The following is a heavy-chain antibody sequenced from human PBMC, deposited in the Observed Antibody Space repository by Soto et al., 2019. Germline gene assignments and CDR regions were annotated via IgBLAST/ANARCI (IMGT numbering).Heavy chain of an antibody. V-gene: IGHV6-1*01. Sequence: SQTLSLTCGISGDSVSSNSAAWNWIRPSPSRGLEWLGRTYYRSKWYNDYAVSVKSRITLNPDTSKNQFSLQLNSVTPEDTAVYYCSRIQGYSYGSSYFDYWGQGTLVTVSS. CDR1: GDSVSSNSAA. CDR2: TYYRSKWYN. D-gene: IGHD5-18*01. J-gene: IGHJ4*02. CDR3: SRIQGYSYGSSYFDY.